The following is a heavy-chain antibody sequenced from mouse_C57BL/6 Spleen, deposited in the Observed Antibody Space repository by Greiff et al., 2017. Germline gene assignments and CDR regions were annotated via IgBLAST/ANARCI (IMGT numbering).Heavy chain of an antibody. CDR2: ISSGGDYL. J-gene: IGHJ1*03. CDR3: TRSSYDWYFDV. D-gene: IGHD2-12*01. CDR1: GFTFSSYA. V-gene: IGHV5-9-1*02. Sequence: EVKLMESGAGLVKPGGSLKLSCAASGFTFSSYALSWVRQTPEKRLEWVAYISSGGDYLYYADTVKGRFTISRDNARNTLYLHMSRLKSEDTAIYYGTRSSYDWYFDVWGTGTTVTVSS.